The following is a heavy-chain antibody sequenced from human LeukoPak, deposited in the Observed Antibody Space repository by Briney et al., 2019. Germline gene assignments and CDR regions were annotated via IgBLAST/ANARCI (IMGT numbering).Heavy chain of an antibody. CDR3: AREGCDRPNYYYYYYIDV. Sequence: ASVKVSCKASGYTFTSYDINWVRQATGQGLEWMGWMNPNSGNTGYAQKFQGRVTMTRNTSISTAYMELSSLRSEDTAVYYCAREGCDRPNYYYYYYIDVWGKGTTVTVSS. J-gene: IGHJ6*03. CDR2: MNPNSGNT. CDR1: GYTFTSYD. V-gene: IGHV1-8*01. D-gene: IGHD2-21*01.